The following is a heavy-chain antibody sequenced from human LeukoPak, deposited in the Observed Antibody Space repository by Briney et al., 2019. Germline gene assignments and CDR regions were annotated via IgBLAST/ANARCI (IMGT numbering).Heavy chain of an antibody. V-gene: IGHV3-43*02. CDR3: ATDCSGNRCYSL. CDR2: ISGDGRST. D-gene: IGHD2-2*01. Sequence: GGSLRLSCAVSGFSFNEYAMNWVRQAAGKGLEWVSFISGDGRSTYYADSVKGRFTISRDNSRNSLYLQMNSLRLGDTALYYCATDCSGNRCYSLWGPGTLVTVSS. J-gene: IGHJ4*02. CDR1: GFSFNEYA.